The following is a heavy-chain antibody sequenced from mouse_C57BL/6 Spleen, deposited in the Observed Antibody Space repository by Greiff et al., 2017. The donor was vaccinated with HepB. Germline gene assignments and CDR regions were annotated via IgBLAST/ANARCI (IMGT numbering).Heavy chain of an antibody. Sequence: VQLQQSGAELARPGASVKLSCKASGYTFTSYGISWVKQRTGQGLEWIGEIYPRSGNTYYNEKFKGKATLTADKSSSTAYMELRSLTTEDSAFYFCARSEDYYGRDDAMDYWGQGTSVTVSS. D-gene: IGHD1-1*01. CDR3: ARSEDYYGRDDAMDY. CDR1: GYTFTSYG. V-gene: IGHV1-81*01. CDR2: IYPRSGNT. J-gene: IGHJ4*01.